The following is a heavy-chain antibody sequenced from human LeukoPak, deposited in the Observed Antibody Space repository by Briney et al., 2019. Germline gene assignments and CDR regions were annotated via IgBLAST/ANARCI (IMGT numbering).Heavy chain of an antibody. CDR1: GFTFSSYA. CDR3: AKSVSSGDYDSTGYSFDY. J-gene: IGHJ4*02. V-gene: IGHV3-23*01. Sequence: GGSLRLSCAASGFTFSSYAMSWVRQAPGKGLEWVSAISGSSATTYYADSVKGRFTISRDNSNSTLYLQMNSLRAEDTAVYYCAKSVSSGDYDSTGYSFDYWGQGTLVTVSS. CDR2: ISGSSATT. D-gene: IGHD3-22*01.